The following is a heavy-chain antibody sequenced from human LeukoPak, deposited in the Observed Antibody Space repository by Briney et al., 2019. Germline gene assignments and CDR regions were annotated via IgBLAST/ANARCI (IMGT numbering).Heavy chain of an antibody. Sequence: SETLSLTCTVSGYSISSGYYWGWIRQPPGKGLEWIGSIYHSGRTFYNPSLKSRVTISVDTSKNQFSLKLTSVTAADTAVYYCARARVWFGELEDWGQGTLVTVSS. D-gene: IGHD3-10*01. CDR2: IYHSGRT. CDR3: ARARVWFGELED. J-gene: IGHJ4*02. CDR1: GYSISSGYY. V-gene: IGHV4-38-2*02.